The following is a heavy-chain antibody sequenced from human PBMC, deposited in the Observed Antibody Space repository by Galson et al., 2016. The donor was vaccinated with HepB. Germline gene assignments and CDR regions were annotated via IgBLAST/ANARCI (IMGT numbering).Heavy chain of an antibody. D-gene: IGHD3-10*01. CDR2: IQYSGNT. J-gene: IGHJ3*02. V-gene: IGHV4-39*01. CDR1: GGSISSHPYY. CDR3: ARNFVRGVNPGFDI. Sequence: SETLSLTCTVSGGSISSHPYYWGWVRQSPGKALEWIGSIQYSGNTYYNPALSSRVTIFIDTSKNQISLTLTSVTAEDTALYSCARNFVRGVNPGFDIWGRGTMVTVSS.